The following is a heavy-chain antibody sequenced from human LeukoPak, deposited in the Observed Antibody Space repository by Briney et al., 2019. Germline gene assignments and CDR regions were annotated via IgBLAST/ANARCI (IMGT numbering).Heavy chain of an antibody. D-gene: IGHD3-22*01. J-gene: IGHJ3*02. CDR2: FDPEDGET. V-gene: IGHV1-24*01. CDR3: ATASYYYDSSGRQTAFDI. CDR1: GYTLTELS. Sequence: ASVKVSCKVSGYTLTELSMHWVRQAPGKGLEWMGGFDPEDGETIYAQKFQGRVTMTEDTSTDTAYMELSSLRSEDTAVYYCATASYYYDSSGRQTAFDIWGQGTMVTVSS.